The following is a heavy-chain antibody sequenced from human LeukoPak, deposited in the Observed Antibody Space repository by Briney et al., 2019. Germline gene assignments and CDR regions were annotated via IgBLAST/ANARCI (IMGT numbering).Heavy chain of an antibody. CDR2: IYYSGST. V-gene: IGHV4-59*01. CDR1: GGSISSYY. J-gene: IGHJ5*02. Sequence: SETLSLTCTVSGGSISSYYWSWIRQPPGKGLEWIGYIYYSGSTNYNPSLKSRVTISVDTSKNQFSLKLSSVTAADTAVYYCARGRRAAAGTGWFDPWGQGTLATVSS. D-gene: IGHD6-13*01. CDR3: ARGRRAAAGTGWFDP.